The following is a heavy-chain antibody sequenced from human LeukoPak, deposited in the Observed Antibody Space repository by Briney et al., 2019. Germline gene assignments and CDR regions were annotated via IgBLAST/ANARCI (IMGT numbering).Heavy chain of an antibody. CDR3: ARVGCTGGSCLAYNYYAMDV. CDR2: IWYDGSDK. D-gene: IGHD2-15*01. Sequence: PGGSLRLSCAASGFTFNTYGMNWVRQAPGKGLEWVAIIWYDGSDKYYAEPVKGRFTISRDNSKNTLYLQLNSLRAEDTAVYYCARVGCTGGSCLAYNYYAMDVWGQGTTVTVSS. CDR1: GFTFNTYG. J-gene: IGHJ6*02. V-gene: IGHV3-33*01.